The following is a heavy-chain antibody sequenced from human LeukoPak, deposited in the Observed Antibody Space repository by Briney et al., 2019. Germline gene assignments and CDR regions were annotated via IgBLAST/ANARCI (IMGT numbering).Heavy chain of an antibody. CDR1: GFTFSSYA. Sequence: GGSLRLSCSASGFTFSSYAMHCVREAPGKGLEHVSAISSNGGSTYYADSVKGRFTISRDNSKNTLYLQMSSLRAEDTAVYYCVKTRYSSGWYGWFDPWGQGTLVTVSS. J-gene: IGHJ5*02. D-gene: IGHD6-19*01. CDR3: VKTRYSSGWYGWFDP. V-gene: IGHV3-64D*06. CDR2: ISSNGGST.